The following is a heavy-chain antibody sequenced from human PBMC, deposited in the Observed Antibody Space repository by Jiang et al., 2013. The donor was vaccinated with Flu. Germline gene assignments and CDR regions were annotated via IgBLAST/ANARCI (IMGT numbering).Heavy chain of an antibody. V-gene: IGHV4-39*07. J-gene: IGHJ4*02. CDR3: ASQHWDHGVGSYYMSH. D-gene: IGHD3-10*01. Sequence: QPPRKGRGVDWSIYYMGPPTTTRPSKSRVTISVDTSKKQFSLKLSSVTAADTAVYYCASQHWDHGVGSYYMSHWGQGTLVTVSS. CDR2: IYYMGPP.